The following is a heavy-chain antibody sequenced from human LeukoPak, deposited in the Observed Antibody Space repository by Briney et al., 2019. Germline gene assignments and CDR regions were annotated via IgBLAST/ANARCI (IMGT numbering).Heavy chain of an antibody. CDR2: ISSSSSYI. CDR3: ARGLTTVTTRWAFDI. Sequence: GRSLRLSCAASGFTFSSYSMNWVRQAPGKGLEWVSSISSSSSYIYYADSVKGRFTISRDNAKNSLYLQMNSLRAEDTAVYYCARGLTTVTTRWAFDIWGQGTMVTVSS. D-gene: IGHD4-17*01. V-gene: IGHV3-21*01. J-gene: IGHJ3*02. CDR1: GFTFSSYS.